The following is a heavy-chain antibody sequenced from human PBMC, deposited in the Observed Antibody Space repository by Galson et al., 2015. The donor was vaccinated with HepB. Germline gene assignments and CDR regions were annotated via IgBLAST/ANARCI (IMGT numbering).Heavy chain of an antibody. J-gene: IGHJ6*02. CDR2: IGGGAHSGTT. V-gene: IGHV3-49*04. CDR3: TRDKVACNGGTCHGCGPVYWHYDYGMDV. D-gene: IGHD2-8*01. Sequence: SLRLSCASSGFTFDDYTINWVRQAPGKGLEWVGLIGGGAHSGTTKYAASVKGRFTIARGASNNHSYLHMNSLKIEDTAVYFCTRDKVACNGGTCHGCGPVYWHYDYGMDVRGQGTTVTVCS. CDR1: GFTFDDYT.